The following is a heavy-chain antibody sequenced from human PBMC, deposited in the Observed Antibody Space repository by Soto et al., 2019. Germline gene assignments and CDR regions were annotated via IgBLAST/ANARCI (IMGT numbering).Heavy chain of an antibody. V-gene: IGHV1-69*01. CDR3: ARPKGTYSSGYYYFDF. D-gene: IGHD6-19*01. Sequence: QVQLEQSGGEVKQPGSSVRVSCKTSGGTFSTYAINWVRQAPGQGLEWMGAIIPLLGTADYSQKFQGRVTITADESTSTAYMELSSLRFDDKDVYFCARPKGTYSSGYYYFDFRGQGTLVTVSS. CDR2: IIPLLGTA. CDR1: GGTFSTYA. J-gene: IGHJ4*02.